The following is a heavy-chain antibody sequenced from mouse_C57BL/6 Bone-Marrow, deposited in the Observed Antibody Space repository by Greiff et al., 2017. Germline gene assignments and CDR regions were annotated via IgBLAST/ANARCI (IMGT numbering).Heavy chain of an antibody. Sequence: VQLQESGAELARPGASVKLSCKASGYTFTSYGISWVKQRTGQGLEWIGEIYPRSGNTYYNEKFKGKATLTADKSSSTAYMELRSLTSEDSAVYFCASPTVAHFDYWGQGTTLTVSS. V-gene: IGHV1-81*01. J-gene: IGHJ2*01. D-gene: IGHD1-1*01. CDR2: IYPRSGNT. CDR3: ASPTVAHFDY. CDR1: GYTFTSYG.